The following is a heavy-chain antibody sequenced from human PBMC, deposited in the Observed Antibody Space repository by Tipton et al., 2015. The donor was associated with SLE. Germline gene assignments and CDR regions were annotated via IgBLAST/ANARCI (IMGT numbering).Heavy chain of an antibody. V-gene: IGHV4-59*01. CDR2: IYYSGST. CDR3: ARVRCSGGSCYYYYYTMDV. CDR1: GGSISSSH. Sequence: TLSLTCTVSGGSISSSHWSWIRQPPGKGLEWIGYIYYSGSTYYNPSLKSRVTISIDRSKSQFSLKLTSVTPADTAVYYCARVRCSGGSCYYYYYTMDVWGQGTTVTVSS. D-gene: IGHD2-15*01. J-gene: IGHJ6*02.